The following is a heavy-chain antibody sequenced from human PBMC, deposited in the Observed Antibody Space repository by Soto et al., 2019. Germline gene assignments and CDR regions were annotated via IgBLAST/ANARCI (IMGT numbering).Heavy chain of an antibody. Sequence: SETLSLTCAVYGGSFSGYYWSWIRQPPGKGLEWIGEINHSGSTNYNPSLKSRVSISVDTSKNQFSLKLSSVTAADTAVYYCARGSQSGEEPTTTHDYWGQGTRVTVSS. D-gene: IGHD3-10*01. J-gene: IGHJ4*02. V-gene: IGHV4-34*01. CDR1: GGSFSGYY. CDR2: INHSGST. CDR3: ARGSQSGEEPTTTHDY.